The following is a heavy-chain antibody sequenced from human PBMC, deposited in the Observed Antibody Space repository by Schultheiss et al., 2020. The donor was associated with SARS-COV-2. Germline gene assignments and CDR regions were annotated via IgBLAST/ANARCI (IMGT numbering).Heavy chain of an antibody. Sequence: GESLKISCAASGFTFSSYSMNWVRQAPGKGLEWVSAISGSGGSTYYADSVKGRFTISRDNSKNTLYLQMNSLRAEDTAVYYCAAQRLFGGYWGQGTLVTVSS. J-gene: IGHJ4*02. CDR2: ISGSGGST. CDR3: AAQRLFGGY. CDR1: GFTFSSYS. D-gene: IGHD1-1*01. V-gene: IGHV3-23*01.